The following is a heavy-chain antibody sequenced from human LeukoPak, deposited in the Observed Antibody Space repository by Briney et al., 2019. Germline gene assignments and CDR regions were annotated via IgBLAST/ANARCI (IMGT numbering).Heavy chain of an antibody. CDR3: ARSGTDIVATIIDY. Sequence: ASVKVSCKASGYTFTSYSSSWVRQAPGQGLEWMGWISAYNGNTNYAQKLQGRVTMTTDTSTSTAYMELRSLRSDDTAVYYCARSGTDIVATIIDYWGQGTLVTVSS. J-gene: IGHJ4*02. V-gene: IGHV1-18*01. CDR1: GYTFTSYS. D-gene: IGHD5-12*01. CDR2: ISAYNGNT.